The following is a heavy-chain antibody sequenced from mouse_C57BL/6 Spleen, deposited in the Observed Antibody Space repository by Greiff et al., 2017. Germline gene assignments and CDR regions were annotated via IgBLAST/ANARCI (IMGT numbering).Heavy chain of an antibody. Sequence: VQLQQSGPELVKPGASVKISCKASGYAFSSSWMNWVKQRPGKGLEWIGRICPGDGDTNYNGKFKGKATRTADKSSSTAYMQLSSLTSEDSAVYFCARGEGGYFDVWGTGTTVTVSS. CDR2: ICPGDGDT. J-gene: IGHJ1*03. CDR3: ARGEGGYFDV. V-gene: IGHV1-82*01. CDR1: GYAFSSSW.